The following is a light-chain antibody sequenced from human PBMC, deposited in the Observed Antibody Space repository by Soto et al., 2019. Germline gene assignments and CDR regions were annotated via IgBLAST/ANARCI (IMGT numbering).Light chain of an antibody. CDR1: ESIARH. CDR3: QQSYSALSIT. Sequence: DIQMTQSPSSLSASVGARVTITCRASESIARHLNWYQQKPGKAPKLLIYAASSLQNGVPSRFRGGGSVPDFTLTISNLQPEDFATYYCQQSYSALSITFGQGTRLEIK. V-gene: IGKV1-39*01. CDR2: AAS. J-gene: IGKJ5*01.